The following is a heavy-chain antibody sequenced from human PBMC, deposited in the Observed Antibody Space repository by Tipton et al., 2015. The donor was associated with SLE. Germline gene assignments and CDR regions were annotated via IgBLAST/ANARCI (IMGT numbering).Heavy chain of an antibody. CDR3: AIAVAGTLFFDY. D-gene: IGHD6-19*01. Sequence: QSGAEVKRPGASVKVSCKASGYTFSSDGINWVRRAPGQGLEWVGWITTSNGNAYPAQKLQDRVIMTTDTSTSTAYMELRGLTSDDTAVYYCAIAVAGTLFFDYWGQGTLVTVSS. J-gene: IGHJ4*02. CDR2: ITTSNGNA. CDR1: GYTFSSDG. V-gene: IGHV1-18*01.